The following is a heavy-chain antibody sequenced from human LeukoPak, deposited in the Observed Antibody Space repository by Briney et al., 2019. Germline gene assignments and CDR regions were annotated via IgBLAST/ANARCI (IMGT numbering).Heavy chain of an antibody. Sequence: ASVKVSCKASGYTFTDYYMHWVQQAPGQGLEWMGWINPNSGGTNYAQNFQGRVTMTRDTSISTAYMELSRLRSDDTAVYYCASGSYDFWSGYDWGQGTLVTVSS. J-gene: IGHJ4*02. CDR3: ASGSYDFWSGYD. D-gene: IGHD3-3*01. CDR2: INPNSGGT. V-gene: IGHV1-2*02. CDR1: GYTFTDYY.